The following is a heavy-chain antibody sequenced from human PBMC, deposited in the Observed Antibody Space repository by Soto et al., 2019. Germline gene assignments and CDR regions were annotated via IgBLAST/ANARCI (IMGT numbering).Heavy chain of an antibody. V-gene: IGHV3-72*01. CDR1: GFTFSDHY. J-gene: IGHJ6*02. CDR3: ARGGRWVYYYGMDV. CDR2: TRNKANSYTT. Sequence: GGSLRLSCAASGFTFSDHYMDWVRQAPEKGLEWVGRTRNKANSYTTEYAASVKGRFTISRDDSKNSLYLQMNSLKTEDTAVYYCARGGRWVYYYGMDVWGQGTTVTVPS. D-gene: IGHD3-16*01.